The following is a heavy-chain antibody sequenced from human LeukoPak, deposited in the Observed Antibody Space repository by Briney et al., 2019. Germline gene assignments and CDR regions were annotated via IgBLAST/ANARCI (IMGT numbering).Heavy chain of an antibody. D-gene: IGHD3-22*01. CDR1: GYTFTSYG. J-gene: IGHJ4*02. Sequence: RASVKVSCKASGYTFTSYGISWVRQAPGQGLEWMGWISAYNGNTNYAQKLQGRVTMTTDTSTSTAYMELRSLRSDDTAEYYCARLSGSGPNSGYYNPPERYWGQGTLVTVSS. V-gene: IGHV1-18*01. CDR2: ISAYNGNT. CDR3: ARLSGSGPNSGYYNPPERY.